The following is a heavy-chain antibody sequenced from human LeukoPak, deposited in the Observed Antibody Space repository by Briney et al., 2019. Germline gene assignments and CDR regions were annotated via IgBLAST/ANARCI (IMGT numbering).Heavy chain of an antibody. V-gene: IGHV4-31*03. Sequence: PSETLSLTCTVSGGSLSNVGYYWSWIRPHPGKGLEWVGYIYYSGSTYYNPSLKSRVTISKDTSKNQFSLKLSSVTAADTAVYYCARGPRSGYRYWGEGTLVTVSS. D-gene: IGHD3-22*01. CDR1: GGSLSNVGYY. J-gene: IGHJ4*02. CDR3: ARGPRSGYRY. CDR2: IYYSGST.